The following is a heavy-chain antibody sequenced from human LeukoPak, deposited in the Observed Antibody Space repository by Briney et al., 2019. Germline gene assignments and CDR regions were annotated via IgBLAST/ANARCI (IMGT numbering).Heavy chain of an antibody. D-gene: IGHD6-19*01. CDR1: GYIFTGYY. CDR3: ARLLSSGGTLDV. Sequence: ASVKVSCKASGYIFTGYYMHWVRQAPGQGLEWMGWINPNSGDTNYAQKFQGRVTMTRDTSISTAYMVLNRLRSDDTAVYYCARLLSSGGTLDVWGKGTTVTVSS. J-gene: IGHJ6*04. CDR2: INPNSGDT. V-gene: IGHV1-2*02.